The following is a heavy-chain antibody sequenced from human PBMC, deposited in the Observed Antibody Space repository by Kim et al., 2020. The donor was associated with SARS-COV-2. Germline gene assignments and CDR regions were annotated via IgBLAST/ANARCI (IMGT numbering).Heavy chain of an antibody. V-gene: IGHV4-38-2*02. CDR2: IYHSGST. CDR3: ARASGSPDY. CDR1: GYSISSGYY. D-gene: IGHD1-26*01. J-gene: IGHJ4*02. Sequence: SETLSLTCTVSGYSISSGYYWGWIRQPPGKGLEWIGSIYHSGSTYYNPSLKSRVTISVDTSKNQFSLKLSSVTAADTAVYYCARASGSPDYWGQGTLVTVSS.